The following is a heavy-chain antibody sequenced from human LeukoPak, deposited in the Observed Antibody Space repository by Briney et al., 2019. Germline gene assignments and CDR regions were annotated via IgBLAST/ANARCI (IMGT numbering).Heavy chain of an antibody. J-gene: IGHJ5*02. CDR2: INHSGST. Sequence: PSETLSLTCAVYGGSFSGYYWSWIRQPPGKGLEWIGEINHSGSTNYNPSLKSRVTISVDTSKNQFSLKLSSVTAADTAVYYYARGQAFDILTGPRFDPWGQGTLVTVSS. D-gene: IGHD3-9*01. CDR3: ARGQAFDILTGPRFDP. V-gene: IGHV4-34*01. CDR1: GGSFSGYY.